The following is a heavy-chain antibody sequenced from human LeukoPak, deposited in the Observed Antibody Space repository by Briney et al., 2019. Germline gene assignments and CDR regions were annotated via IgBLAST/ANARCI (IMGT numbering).Heavy chain of an antibody. CDR2: ISGSGGST. Sequence: GGTLRLSCAASGFTFSTYVMSWVRQAPGKGLEWVSAISGSGGSTYYADSVKGRFTISRDNSKNTLYLQMNSLGADDTAVYYCAKGNWRYFDYWGQGTLVTVSS. J-gene: IGHJ4*02. V-gene: IGHV3-23*01. CDR1: GFTFSTYV. D-gene: IGHD1-1*01. CDR3: AKGNWRYFDY.